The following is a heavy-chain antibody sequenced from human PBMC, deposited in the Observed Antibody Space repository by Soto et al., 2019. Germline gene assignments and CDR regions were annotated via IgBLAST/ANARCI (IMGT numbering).Heavy chain of an antibody. V-gene: IGHV1-18*04. J-gene: IGHJ4*02. D-gene: IGHD3-3*01. CDR2: IGAYNGNT. CDR3: ARVITIFGVVIIPRYYFDY. CDR1: GYTFTSYG. Sequence: GASVKVSCKASGYTFTSYGISWVRQAPGQGLEWMGWIGAYNGNTNYAQKLQGRVTMTTDTSTSTAHMELRSLRSDDTAVYYCARVITIFGVVIIPRYYFDYWGQGTLVTVSS.